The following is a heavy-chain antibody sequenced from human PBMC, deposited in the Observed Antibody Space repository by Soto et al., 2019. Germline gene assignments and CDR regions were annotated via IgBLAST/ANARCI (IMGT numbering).Heavy chain of an antibody. CDR2: IWYDGGTK. CDR1: GFTFSAHG. D-gene: IGHD6-25*01. V-gene: IGHV3-33*01. CDR3: ARGGGGGSARYFDY. J-gene: IGHJ4*02. Sequence: QVQLVESGGGVVQPGRSLRLSCGVYGFTFSAHGMHWVRQAPGKGLEWVAVIWYDGGTKYHADSVEGRFTISRDNSKNILYRKREGLGAEDTAMYYWARGGGGGSARYFDYWGQGTPVTVSS.